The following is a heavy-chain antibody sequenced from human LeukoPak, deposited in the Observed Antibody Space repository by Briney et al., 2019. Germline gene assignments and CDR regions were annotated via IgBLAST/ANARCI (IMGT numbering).Heavy chain of an antibody. J-gene: IGHJ6*02. Sequence: ASETLSLTCAVYGGSFSGYYWSWIRQPPGKGLEWIGEINHSVRTNYNPSLKSRATISVDKSKNQFSLKLRSVTAADTAVYYCAGGGMVRGVIRLRSQYGMDVWGQGNTVTVSS. CDR1: GGSFSGYY. V-gene: IGHV4-34*01. CDR2: INHSVRT. D-gene: IGHD3-10*01. CDR3: AGGGMVRGVIRLRSQYGMDV.